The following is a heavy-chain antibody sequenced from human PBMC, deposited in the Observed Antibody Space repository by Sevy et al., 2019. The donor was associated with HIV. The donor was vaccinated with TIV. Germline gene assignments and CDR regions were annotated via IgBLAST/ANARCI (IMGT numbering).Heavy chain of an antibody. CDR1: GYTFTGYY. Sequence: ASVKVSCKASGYTFTGYYMHWVRQAPGQGLEWMGWINPNSGGTNYAQKFQGRVTMTRDTSISPAYMELSRLRSDDTAVYYCARGYGSGTPTGYYYYGMDVWGQGTTVTVSS. D-gene: IGHD3-10*01. V-gene: IGHV1-2*02. CDR2: INPNSGGT. CDR3: ARGYGSGTPTGYYYYGMDV. J-gene: IGHJ6*02.